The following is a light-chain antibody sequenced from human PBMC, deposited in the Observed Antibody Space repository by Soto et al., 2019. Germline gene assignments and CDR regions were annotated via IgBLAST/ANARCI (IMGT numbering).Light chain of an antibody. CDR2: GAS. CDR1: QSVSSSY. Sequence: EIVLTQSPGTLSLSPGERATLSCRASQSVSSSYLAWYQQKPGQAPRLLIYGASSSATGIPDRFSGSGSGTDFTLIISRLEHEDFSVYYCQQYGSSPLTFGGGTKVEIK. V-gene: IGKV3-20*01. CDR3: QQYGSSPLT. J-gene: IGKJ4*01.